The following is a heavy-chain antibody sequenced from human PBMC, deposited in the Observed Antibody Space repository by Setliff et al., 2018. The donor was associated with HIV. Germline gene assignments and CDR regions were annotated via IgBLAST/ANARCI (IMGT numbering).Heavy chain of an antibody. D-gene: IGHD3-22*01. CDR3: AKGSGFYDY. J-gene: IGHJ4*02. V-gene: IGHV3-66*02. CDR1: EFTVSSNY. Sequence: PGGSLRLSCAASEFTVSSNYMSWVRQAPGKGLEWVSVIYSGGSTYYTDSVKGRFTISRDNSKNTLYLQMNSLRAEDTAVYYCAKGSGFYDYWGQGTLVTVSS. CDR2: IYSGGST.